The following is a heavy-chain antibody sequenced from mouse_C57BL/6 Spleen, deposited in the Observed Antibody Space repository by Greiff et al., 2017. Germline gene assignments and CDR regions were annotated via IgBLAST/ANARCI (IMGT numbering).Heavy chain of an antibody. J-gene: IGHJ2*01. CDR3: ARNNYYGSRGYFDY. V-gene: IGHV5-17*01. CDR2: ISSGSSTI. Sequence: DVKLVESGGGLVKPGGSLKLSCAASGFTFSDYGMHWVRQAPEKGLEWVAYISSGSSTIYYADTVKGRFTISRDNAKNTLFLQMTSLRSEDTAMYYCARNNYYGSRGYFDYWGQGTTLTVSS. CDR1: GFTFSDYG. D-gene: IGHD1-1*01.